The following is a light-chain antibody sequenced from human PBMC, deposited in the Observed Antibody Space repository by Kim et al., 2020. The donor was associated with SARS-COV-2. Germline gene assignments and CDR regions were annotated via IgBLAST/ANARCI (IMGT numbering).Light chain of an antibody. V-gene: IGLV3-19*01. Sequence: ELTQDPAVSVALGQTVRITCQGDSLRNYYASWYQQKPGQAPVVVIYGKNNRLSGIPDRFSGSTSGNTASLTITGAQAEDEAVYYCNSRDSSTNHLVFGG. J-gene: IGLJ2*01. CDR2: GKN. CDR3: NSRDSSTNHLV. CDR1: SLRNYY.